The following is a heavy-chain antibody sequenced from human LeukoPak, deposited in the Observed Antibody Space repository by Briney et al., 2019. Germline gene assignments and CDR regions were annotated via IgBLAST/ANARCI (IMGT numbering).Heavy chain of an antibody. Sequence: GGSLRLSCAASGFTFSSYAMHWVRQAPGKGLEWVAVISYDGSNKYYADSVKGRFTISRDNSKNTLYLQMNSLRAEDTAVYYCARDKKDYDYVWGLFDIWGQGTMVTVSS. CDR3: ARDKKDYDYVWGLFDI. J-gene: IGHJ3*02. V-gene: IGHV3-30-3*01. D-gene: IGHD3-16*01. CDR2: ISYDGSNK. CDR1: GFTFSSYA.